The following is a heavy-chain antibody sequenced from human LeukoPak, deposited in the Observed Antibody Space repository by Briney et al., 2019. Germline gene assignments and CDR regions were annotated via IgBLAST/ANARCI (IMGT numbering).Heavy chain of an antibody. CDR2: INHSGST. CDR1: GGSFSGYY. V-gene: IGHV4-34*01. Sequence: SETLSLTCAVYGGSFSGYYWRWIPRPPGKGLEGLGEINHSGSTNHNPPLKSRVPIPEDTSKHQFSLKQSPVTPADTAVFYCVREGPGYGDYFPDYWGQGGLVSVSS. CDR3: VREGPGYGDYFPDY. D-gene: IGHD4-17*01. J-gene: IGHJ4*02.